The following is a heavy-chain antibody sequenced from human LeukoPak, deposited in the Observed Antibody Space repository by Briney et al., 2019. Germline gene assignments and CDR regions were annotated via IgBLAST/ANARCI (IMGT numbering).Heavy chain of an antibody. D-gene: IGHD3-10*01. V-gene: IGHV4-39*01. J-gene: IGHJ4*02. Sequence: SETLSLTCTVSGGSISSSSFYWGWIRQPPGKGLEWIGSIFYTGSTFYNPSLKSRVTISVDTSKNQFSLKLSSVTAADTAVYHCARLLSATLWGQGTLVTVSS. CDR1: GGSISSSSFY. CDR2: IFYTGST. CDR3: ARLLSATL.